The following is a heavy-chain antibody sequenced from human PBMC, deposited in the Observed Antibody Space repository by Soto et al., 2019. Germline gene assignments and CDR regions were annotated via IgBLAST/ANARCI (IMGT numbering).Heavy chain of an antibody. CDR2: ISYNGGAQ. D-gene: IGHD3-16*01. Sequence: QVQLVESGGGVVQPGRSLRLSCAASGFTFSRYGMHWVRQAPGKGLDWVAVISYNGGAQYYADAVKGRFTISRDNSRNTLYLQMNSLGPEDTAVYYCAKEPFEVSGRNAFNIWGQGTTVTASS. J-gene: IGHJ3*02. V-gene: IGHV3-30*18. CDR1: GFTFSRYG. CDR3: AKEPFEVSGRNAFNI.